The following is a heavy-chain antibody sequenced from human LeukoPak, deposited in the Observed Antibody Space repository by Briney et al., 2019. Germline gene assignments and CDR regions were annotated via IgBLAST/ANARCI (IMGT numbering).Heavy chain of an antibody. CDR3: ARGCNDFWSGYYPNTFDY. CDR2: INHSGST. Sequence: SETLSLTCAVYGGSFSGYYWSWIRQPPGKGLEWIGEINHSGSTNYNPSLKSRVTISVDTSKNQFSLKLSSVTAADTAVYYCARGCNDFWSGYYPNTFDYWGQGTLVTVSS. CDR1: GGSFSGYY. J-gene: IGHJ4*02. D-gene: IGHD3-3*01. V-gene: IGHV4-34*01.